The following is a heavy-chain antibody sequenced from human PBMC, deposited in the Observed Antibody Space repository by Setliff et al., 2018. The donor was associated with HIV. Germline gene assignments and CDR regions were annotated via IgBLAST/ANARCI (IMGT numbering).Heavy chain of an antibody. CDR1: GFSFSSYG. D-gene: IGHD2-2*01. J-gene: IGHJ4*02. V-gene: IGHV3-23*01. Sequence: GGSLRLSCSASGFSFSSYGMSWVRQAPGKGLQWVSSISGSGVSTYYADSVKGRFTISRDNSKNTLYLQMNSLRAEDAAVYFCAKGAVPAAIGGYYFDSWGQGTLVTVSS. CDR3: AKGAVPAAIGGYYFDS. CDR2: ISGSGVST.